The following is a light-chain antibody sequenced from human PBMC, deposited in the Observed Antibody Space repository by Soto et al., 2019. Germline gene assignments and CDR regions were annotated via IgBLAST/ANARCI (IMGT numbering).Light chain of an antibody. V-gene: IGKV1-6*01. CDR2: AAS. CDR1: QAIRID. J-gene: IGKJ2*01. CDR3: LQTYNYPNT. Sequence: IQMTQSPSSLSASVGDRVIITCRASQAIRIDLGWYQQKPGKAPKLLIYAASTLQAGVPSRFSGSGSGTDFTLTISSLHPEDFATYYCLQTYNYPNTFGQGTKLEI.